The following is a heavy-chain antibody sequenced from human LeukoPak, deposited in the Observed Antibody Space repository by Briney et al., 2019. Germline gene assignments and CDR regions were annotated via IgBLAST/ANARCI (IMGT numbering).Heavy chain of an antibody. J-gene: IGHJ6*02. CDR3: AKEKQVSMVVIPLYGMDV. V-gene: IGHV3-23*01. CDR2: ISGSGGST. CDR1: GFTFSSYA. D-gene: IGHD3-22*01. Sequence: GGSLRLSCAASGFTFSSYAMSWVRQAPGKGLEWVSAISGSGGSTYYADSVKGRFTISRDNSKNTLYLQMNSLRAEDTAVDYGAKEKQVSMVVIPLYGMDVWGQGTTVTVSS.